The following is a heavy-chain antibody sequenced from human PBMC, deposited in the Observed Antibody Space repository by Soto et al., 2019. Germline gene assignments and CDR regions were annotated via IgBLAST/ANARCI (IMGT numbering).Heavy chain of an antibody. Sequence: QVQLVQSGAEVKKPGSSVKVSCKASGGTFSSYAISWVRQAPGLGLEWMGGIIPIFGTANYAQKFQGRVTFTADESTSTAYMELSSLRSEDTAVYYCARDKVGYYDSSGYYRVSVPPDYYYGMDVWGQGTTVTVSS. CDR2: IIPIFGTA. D-gene: IGHD3-22*01. CDR3: ARDKVGYYDSSGYYRVSVPPDYYYGMDV. V-gene: IGHV1-69*01. J-gene: IGHJ6*02. CDR1: GGTFSSYA.